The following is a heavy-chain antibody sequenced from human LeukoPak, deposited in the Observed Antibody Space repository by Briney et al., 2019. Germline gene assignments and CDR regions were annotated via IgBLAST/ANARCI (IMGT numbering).Heavy chain of an antibody. D-gene: IGHD5-12*01. CDR3: ARVGYSGYVGFDY. CDR2: ISSSSGYI. J-gene: IGHJ4*02. V-gene: IGHV3-21*01. Sequence: GGSLSLSCAASGFTFSSYAMHWVRQAPGKGLEWVSFISSSSGYIYYADSVKGRFTISRDNAKNSLYLQMNSLRAEDTAVYYCARVGYSGYVGFDYWGQGTLVTVSS. CDR1: GFTFSSYA.